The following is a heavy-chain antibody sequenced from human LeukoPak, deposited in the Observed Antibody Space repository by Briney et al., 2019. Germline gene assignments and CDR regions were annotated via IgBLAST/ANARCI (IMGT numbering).Heavy chain of an antibody. J-gene: IGHJ6*03. CDR3: ARQGRSSSRPHYYMDV. CDR2: INHSGST. CDR1: GGSISSSSYY. V-gene: IGHV4-39*01. Sequence: PSETLSLTCTVSGGSISSSSYYWSWIRQPPGKGLEWIGEINHSGSTNYNPSPKSRVTISVDTSKNQFSLKLSSVTAADTAVYYCARQGRSSSRPHYYMDVWGKGTTVTISS. D-gene: IGHD6-13*01.